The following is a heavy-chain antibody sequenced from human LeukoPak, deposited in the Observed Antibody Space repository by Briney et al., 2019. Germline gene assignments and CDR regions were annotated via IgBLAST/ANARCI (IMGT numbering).Heavy chain of an antibody. Sequence: GASVKVSCKASGDTFSNYTINWVRQAPGQGLEWLGWISTYNGNTNYAQKFQGRVTLTTDTSTDTAYMELRGLRSDDTAVYYCARDQSRDLLVYHYHMDVWGQGTTVTVSS. D-gene: IGHD1-26*01. CDR3: ARDQSRDLLVYHYHMDV. J-gene: IGHJ6*02. V-gene: IGHV1-18*01. CDR1: GDTFSNYT. CDR2: ISTYNGNT.